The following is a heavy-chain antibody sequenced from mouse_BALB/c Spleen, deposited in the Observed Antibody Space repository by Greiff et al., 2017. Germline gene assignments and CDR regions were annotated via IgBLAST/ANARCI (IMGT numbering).Heavy chain of an antibody. CDR3: ARRYDVPYAMDY. D-gene: IGHD2-14*01. V-gene: IGHV5-4*02. J-gene: IGHJ4*01. Sequence: EVQVVESGGGLVKPGGSLKLSCAASGFTFSDYYMYWVRQTPEKRLEWVATISDGGSYTYYPDSVKGRFTISRDNAKNNLYLQMSSLKSEDTAMYYCARRYDVPYAMDYWGQGTSVTGSS. CDR1: GFTFSDYY. CDR2: ISDGGSYT.